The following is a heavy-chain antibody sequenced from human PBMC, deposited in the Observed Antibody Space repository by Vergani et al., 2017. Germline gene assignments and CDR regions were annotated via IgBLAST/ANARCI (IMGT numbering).Heavy chain of an antibody. V-gene: IGHV1-69*04. CDR1: GYTFTSYG. CDR3: ARESGDCSGGSCYKFYYYYMDV. CDR2: IIPILGIA. D-gene: IGHD2-15*01. Sequence: QVQLVQSGAEVKKPGASVKVSCKASGYTFTSYGISWVRQAPGQGLEWMGRIIPILGIANYAQKFQGRVTITADKSTSTAYMELSSLRSEDTAVYYCARESGDCSGGSCYKFYYYYMDVWGKGP. J-gene: IGHJ6*03.